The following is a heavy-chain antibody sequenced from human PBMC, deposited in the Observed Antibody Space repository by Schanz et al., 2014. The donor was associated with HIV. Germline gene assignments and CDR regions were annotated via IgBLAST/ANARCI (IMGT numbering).Heavy chain of an antibody. D-gene: IGHD4-17*01. Sequence: QVQLVESGGGVVQPGRSLRLSCVASGFSFSSYGMHWVRQAPGKGLEWVAILWFDGSIDYYVDSVKGRFTVFRDNSKNTLYLQMNSLSPEDTAVYYCARDNRGDYYLDSWGQGTLVTVSS. V-gene: IGHV3-33*01. CDR2: LWFDGSID. J-gene: IGHJ1*01. CDR1: GFSFSSYG. CDR3: ARDNRGDYYLDS.